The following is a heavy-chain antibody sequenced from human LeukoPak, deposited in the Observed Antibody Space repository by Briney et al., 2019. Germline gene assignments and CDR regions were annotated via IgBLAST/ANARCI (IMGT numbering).Heavy chain of an antibody. J-gene: IGHJ3*02. D-gene: IGHD6-19*01. V-gene: IGHV4-39*07. CDR2: IYYSGST. Sequence: PSETLSLTCTVSGGSISSSSYYWGWIRQPPGKGLEWIGSIYYSGSTYYNPSLKSRVTISVDTSKNQFSLKLSSVTAADTAVYYCARDHAVSGWYAYAFDIWGQGTMVTVSS. CDR1: GGSISSSSYY. CDR3: ARDHAVSGWYAYAFDI.